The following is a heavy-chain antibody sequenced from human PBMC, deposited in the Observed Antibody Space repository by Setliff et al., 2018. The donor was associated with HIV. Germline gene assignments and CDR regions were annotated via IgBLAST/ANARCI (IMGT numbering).Heavy chain of an antibody. CDR3: ARVGYHGSGRYSFDY. CDR2: IHYSGST. CDR1: GGFIKNSNYY. V-gene: IGHV4-39*01. D-gene: IGHD3-10*01. J-gene: IGHJ4*02. Sequence: SETLSLTCTVYGGFIKNSNYYWGWIRQPPGKGLEWIGNIHYSGSTYYNPSLKSRVTISVDTSKNQFSLKLSSVTAADRAVYYCARVGYHGSGRYSFDYWGQGTLVTVSS.